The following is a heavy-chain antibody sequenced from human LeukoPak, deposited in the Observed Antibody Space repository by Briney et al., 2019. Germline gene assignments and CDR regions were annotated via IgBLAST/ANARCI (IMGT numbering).Heavy chain of an antibody. D-gene: IGHD6-6*01. CDR3: ARDRSRGSDAFDI. Sequence: GGSLRLSCAASGFTFSSYAMHWVRQAPGKGLEWVAVIPYDGSNKYYADSVKGRFTISRDNSKNTLYLQMNSLRAEDTAVYYCARDRSRGSDAFDIWGQGTMVTVSS. J-gene: IGHJ3*02. CDR2: IPYDGSNK. CDR1: GFTFSSYA. V-gene: IGHV3-30-3*01.